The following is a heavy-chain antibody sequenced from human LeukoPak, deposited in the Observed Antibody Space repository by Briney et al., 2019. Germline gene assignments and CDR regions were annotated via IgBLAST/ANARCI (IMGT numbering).Heavy chain of an antibody. V-gene: IGHV3-30-3*01. Sequence: GGSLRLSCAASGFTFSSYAMHWVRQAPGKGLEWVAVISYDGSNKYYADSVKGRFTISRDNSKNTLYLQMNSLRAEDTAVYYCARGGYNPKTHFDYWGQGTLVTVSS. CDR3: ARGGYNPKTHFDY. CDR1: GFTFSSYA. J-gene: IGHJ4*02. D-gene: IGHD5-24*01. CDR2: ISYDGSNK.